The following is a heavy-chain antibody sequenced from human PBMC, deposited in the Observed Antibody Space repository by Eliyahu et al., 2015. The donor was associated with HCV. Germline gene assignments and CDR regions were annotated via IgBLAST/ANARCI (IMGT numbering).Heavy chain of an antibody. CDR1: GFTFXDYY. Sequence: QVQLVESGGGLVKPGGSLRLSCAASGFTFXDYYMSWIRQAPGKGLEWVSYISSSSSYTNYADSXKGRFTISRDNAKNSLYLQMNSLRAEDTAVYYCARVRSRVGASVRYFDLWGRGTLVTVSS. J-gene: IGHJ2*01. D-gene: IGHD1-26*01. CDR2: ISSSSSYT. CDR3: ARVRSRVGASVRYFDL. V-gene: IGHV3-11*05.